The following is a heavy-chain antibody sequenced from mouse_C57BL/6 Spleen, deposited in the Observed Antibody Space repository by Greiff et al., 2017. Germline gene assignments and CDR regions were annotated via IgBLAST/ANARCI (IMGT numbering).Heavy chain of an antibody. D-gene: IGHD2-5*01. CDR3: ASAYYSNYWFAY. CDR2: IHPNSGST. Sequence: QVQLKQPGAELVKPGASVKLSCKASGYTFPSYWMHWVKQRPGQGLEWIGMIHPNSGSTNYNEKFKSKATLTVDKSSSTAYMQLSSLTSEDSAVYYCASAYYSNYWFAYWGQGTLVTVSA. V-gene: IGHV1-64*01. J-gene: IGHJ3*01. CDR1: GYTFPSYW.